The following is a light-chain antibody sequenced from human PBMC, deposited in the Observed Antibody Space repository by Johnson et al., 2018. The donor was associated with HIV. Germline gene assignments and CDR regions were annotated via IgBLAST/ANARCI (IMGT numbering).Light chain of an antibody. J-gene: IGLJ1*01. V-gene: IGLV1-51*02. Sequence: QSVLTQPPSVSAAPGRWVTVSCSGTTSNIGDHSVSWFQHLPGAAPKLLIYDNDRRPSGVPDRFSGSKSAASATLDITGLQSGDEGDYYCATWDASLSATVVGPGTKVTVL. CDR2: DND. CDR3: ATWDASLSATV. CDR1: TSNIGDHS.